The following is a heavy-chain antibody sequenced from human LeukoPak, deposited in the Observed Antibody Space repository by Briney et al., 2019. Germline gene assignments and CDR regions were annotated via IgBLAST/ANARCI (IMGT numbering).Heavy chain of an antibody. Sequence: SETLSLTCTVSGGSISRYYWSWIRQPPGKGLEWIGYISYSGSTKYNPSLMSRVTISVDTSKNQFTLKLSSATAADTAVYYCARLDYYHFDYWGQGTVVTVSS. CDR2: ISYSGST. CDR1: GGSISRYY. J-gene: IGHJ4*02. V-gene: IGHV4-59*01. D-gene: IGHD3-22*01. CDR3: ARLDYYHFDY.